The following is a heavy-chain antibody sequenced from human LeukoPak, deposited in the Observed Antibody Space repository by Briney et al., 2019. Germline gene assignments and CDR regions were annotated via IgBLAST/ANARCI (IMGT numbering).Heavy chain of an antibody. CDR1: GYTFTSYG. Sequence: VASVKVSCKASGYTFTSYGISWVRQAPGQGLEWMGWISGYNGHTNYAEKLQGRVTMTTDTSTSTAYMELRSLRSDDTAVFYCARESQIRYYYDRSGYYYGAMDYWGQGSLVTVSS. D-gene: IGHD3-22*01. CDR2: ISGYNGHT. CDR3: ARESQIRYYYDRSGYYYGAMDY. J-gene: IGHJ4*02. V-gene: IGHV1-18*01.